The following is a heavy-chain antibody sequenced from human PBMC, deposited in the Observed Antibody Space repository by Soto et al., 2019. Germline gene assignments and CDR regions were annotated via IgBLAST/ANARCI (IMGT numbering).Heavy chain of an antibody. CDR2: INAGNGNT. CDR3: TRGRYFDWPTWNYGMDV. V-gene: IGHV1-3*01. J-gene: IGHJ6*02. Sequence: ASVTVSCKASGYTFTNYAIHWVRQAPGQRLEWLGWINAGNGNTKDSQRLEGRVTITRDTSASTAYMELSSLRSEDTAVYYCTRGRYFDWPTWNYGMDVWGQGTTVTVSS. CDR1: GYTFTNYA. D-gene: IGHD3-9*01.